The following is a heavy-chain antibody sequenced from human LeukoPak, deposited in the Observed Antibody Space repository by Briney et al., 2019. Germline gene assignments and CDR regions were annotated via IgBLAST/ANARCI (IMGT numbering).Heavy chain of an antibody. V-gene: IGHV4-30-2*01. Sequence: PSETLSLTCAVSGGSISSGGYSWSWIRQPPGKGLEWIGYIYHSGSTYYNPSLKSRVTISVDRSKNQFSLKLSSVTAADTAVYYCARLSSSWYPGMDVGAKGPRSPSP. CDR2: IYHSGST. CDR1: GGSISSGGYS. D-gene: IGHD6-13*01. J-gene: IGHJ6*02. CDR3: ARLSSSWYPGMDV.